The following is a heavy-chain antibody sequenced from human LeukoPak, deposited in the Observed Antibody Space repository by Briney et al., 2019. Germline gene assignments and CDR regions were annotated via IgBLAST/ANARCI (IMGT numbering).Heavy chain of an antibody. D-gene: IGHD3-10*01. J-gene: IGHJ4*02. CDR3: ARDAKTFSWFGEFNY. CDR1: GFTFSSYA. CDR2: ISYDGSNK. Sequence: GGSLRLSCAASGFTFSSYAMHWVRQAPGKGLEWVAVISYDGSNKYYADSVKGRFTISRDNSKNTLYLQMNSLRAEDTAVYYCARDAKTFSWFGEFNYWGQGTLVTVSS. V-gene: IGHV3-30*04.